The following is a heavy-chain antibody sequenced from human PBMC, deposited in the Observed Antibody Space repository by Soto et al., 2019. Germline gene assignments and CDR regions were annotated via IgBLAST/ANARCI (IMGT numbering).Heavy chain of an antibody. D-gene: IGHD3-10*01. J-gene: IGHJ5*02. CDR3: ARAVAPYFGTWFDP. V-gene: IGHV4-30-2*01. CDR1: GGSITSGNSYS. Sequence: SETLSLTCAVSGGSITSGNSYSWSWIRQPPGKGLEWIGSISHTGSTSYNPSLKSRLTMSVDKSKNQFSLRLSSVTAADMAVYYCARAVAPYFGTWFDPWGQGILVTVPQ. CDR2: ISHTGST.